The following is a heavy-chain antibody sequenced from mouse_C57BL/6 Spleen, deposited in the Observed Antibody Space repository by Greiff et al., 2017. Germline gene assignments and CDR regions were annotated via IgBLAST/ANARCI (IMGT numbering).Heavy chain of an antibody. J-gene: IGHJ1*03. CDR2: ISDGGSYT. CDR1: GFTFSSYA. V-gene: IGHV5-4*03. D-gene: IGHD1-1*01. CDR3: ARGGSSYEYFDV. Sequence: EVKLMESGGGLVKPGGSLKLSCAASGFTFSSYAMSWVRQTPEKRLEWVATISDGGSYTYYPDNVKGRFTISRDNAKNNLYLQMSHLKSEDTAMYYCARGGSSYEYFDVWGTGTTVTVSS.